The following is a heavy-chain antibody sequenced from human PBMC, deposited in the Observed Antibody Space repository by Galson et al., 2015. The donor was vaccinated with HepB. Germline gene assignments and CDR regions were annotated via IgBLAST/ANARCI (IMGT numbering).Heavy chain of an antibody. CDR2: ISYDGSNK. CDR1: GFTFSSYA. D-gene: IGHD3-16*02. V-gene: IGHV3-30*04. Sequence: SLRLSCAASGFTFSSYAMHWVRQAPGKGLEWVAVISYDGSNKYYADSVKGRFTISRDNSKNTLYLQMNSLRAEDTAVYYCARDLDGDYVWGSYRYPPSYYYGMDVWGQGTTVTVSS. CDR3: ARDLDGDYVWGSYRYPPSYYYGMDV. J-gene: IGHJ6*02.